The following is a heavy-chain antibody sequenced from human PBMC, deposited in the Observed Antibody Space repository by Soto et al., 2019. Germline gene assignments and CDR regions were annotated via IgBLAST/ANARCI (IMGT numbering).Heavy chain of an antibody. V-gene: IGHV3-30-3*01. D-gene: IGHD4-17*01. J-gene: IGHJ6*02. CDR3: ARCRDYGDSHAVGGMDV. CDR2: ISYDGSNK. CDR1: GFTFSSYA. Sequence: QVQLVESGGGVVQPGRSLRLSCAASGFTFSSYAMHWVRQAPGKGLEWVAVISYDGSNKYYADSVKGRFTISRDNSKNTLYLQMNSLRAEDTAGYYCARCRDYGDSHAVGGMDVWGQGTTVTVSS.